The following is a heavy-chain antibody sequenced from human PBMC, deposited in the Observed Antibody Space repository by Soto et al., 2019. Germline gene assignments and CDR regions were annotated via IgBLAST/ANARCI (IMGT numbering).Heavy chain of an antibody. V-gene: IGHV4-34*01. J-gene: IGHJ6*03. CDR3: ARVGVGYYDFWSGYYSSYYYMDV. D-gene: IGHD3-3*01. CDR2: INHSGST. Sequence: SETLSLTCAVYGGSFSGYYWSWIRQPPGKGLEWIGEINHSGSTNYNPSLKSRVTISVDTSKNQFSLKLSSVTAADTAVYYCARVGVGYYDFWSGYYSSYYYMDVWGKGTTVTVSS. CDR1: GGSFSGYY.